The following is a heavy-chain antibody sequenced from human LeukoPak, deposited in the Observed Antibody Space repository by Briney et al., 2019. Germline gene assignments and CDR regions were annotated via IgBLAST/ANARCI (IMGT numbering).Heavy chain of an antibody. CDR3: ASDQNILTGYYNGALDY. J-gene: IGHJ4*02. CDR1: GFTLSSYA. D-gene: IGHD3-9*01. V-gene: IGHV3-21*01. Sequence: PGGSLRLSCAASGFTLSSYAMSWVRQAPGKGLEWVSSISSSSSYIYYADSVKGRFTISRDNAKNSLYLQMNSLRAEDTAVYYCASDQNILTGYYNGALDYWGQGTLVTVSS. CDR2: ISSSSSYI.